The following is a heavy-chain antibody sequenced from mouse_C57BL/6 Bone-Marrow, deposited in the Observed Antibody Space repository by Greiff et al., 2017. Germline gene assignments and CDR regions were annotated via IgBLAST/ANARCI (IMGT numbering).Heavy chain of an antibody. Sequence: EVQLVESGGDLVKPGGSLKLSCAASGFTFSSYGMSWVRQTPDKRLEWVASFSSGGSYTYYPDSVKGRFTISRDNAKNTLYLQMSSLKSEDTAMYYCASLGFSYAMDYWGQGTSVTVSS. V-gene: IGHV5-6*01. D-gene: IGHD4-1*01. CDR3: ASLGFSYAMDY. J-gene: IGHJ4*01. CDR1: GFTFSSYG. CDR2: FSSGGSYT.